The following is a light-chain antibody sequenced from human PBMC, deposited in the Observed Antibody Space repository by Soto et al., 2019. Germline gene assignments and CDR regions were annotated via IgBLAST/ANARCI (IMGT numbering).Light chain of an antibody. J-gene: IGKJ1*01. CDR2: AAS. CDR3: QQYKNGWT. V-gene: IGKV1-39*01. Sequence: DIQMTQSPSSLSASVGDRVTITCRASQTINNYLNWYQQKPGKAPNLLIYAASSLQSGVPSRFSGSGSGTDFTLTISRLEPEDFAIYYCQQYKNGWTFGQGTKV. CDR1: QTINNY.